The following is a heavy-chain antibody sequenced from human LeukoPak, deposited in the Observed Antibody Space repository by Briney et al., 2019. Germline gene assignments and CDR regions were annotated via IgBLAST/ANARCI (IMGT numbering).Heavy chain of an antibody. Sequence: GGSLRLSCAASGFTFSSYAMHWVRQAPGKGLEWVSGISWNSGSIGYADSVKGRFTISRDNAKNSLYLQMNSLRAEDTALYYCAKDRGTGAYNWFDPWGQGTLVTVSS. CDR2: ISWNSGSI. CDR3: AKDRGTGAYNWFDP. CDR1: GFTFSSYA. V-gene: IGHV3-9*01. D-gene: IGHD3/OR15-3a*01. J-gene: IGHJ5*02.